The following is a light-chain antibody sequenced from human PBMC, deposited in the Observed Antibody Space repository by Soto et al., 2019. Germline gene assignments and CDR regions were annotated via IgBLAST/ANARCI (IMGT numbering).Light chain of an antibody. Sequence: DIQMTQSPSTLSASVGDRVTITCRASQSISSWLAWYQQKPGKAPKLLIYKASSLESGVPSRFSGSGSGTEFTLTISSLQPDDFATYYCQQYKSYYTFGQGNKLEIK. CDR2: KAS. V-gene: IGKV1-5*03. CDR1: QSISSW. J-gene: IGKJ2*01. CDR3: QQYKSYYT.